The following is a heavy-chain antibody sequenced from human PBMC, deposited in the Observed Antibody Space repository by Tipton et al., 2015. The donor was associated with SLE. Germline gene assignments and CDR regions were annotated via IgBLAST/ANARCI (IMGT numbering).Heavy chain of an antibody. CDR1: GFSFSSYW. V-gene: IGHV3-7*01. CDR2: MNQDGNEK. Sequence: SLRLSCVASGFSFSSYWMSWVRQVPGKGLEWVANMNQDGNEKYYVDSVKGRFTISRDNADNSVFLQMNILRADDTAVYYCARIPRISRPYYMDVWGKGTAVTVSS. D-gene: IGHD2/OR15-2a*01. CDR3: ARIPRISRPYYMDV. J-gene: IGHJ6*03.